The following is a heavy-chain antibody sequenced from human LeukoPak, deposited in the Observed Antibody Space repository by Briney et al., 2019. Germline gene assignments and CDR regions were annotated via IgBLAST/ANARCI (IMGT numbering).Heavy chain of an antibody. D-gene: IGHD3-9*01. CDR2: ISSSGSTI. J-gene: IGHJ4*02. CDR3: ARELYDILTGYYGGYFDY. Sequence: GGSLRLSCAASGFTFSSYEMNWVRQAPGKGLEWVSYISSSGSTIYYADSVKGRFTISRDNAKNSLYLQMNSLRAEDTAVCYCARELYDILTGYYGGYFDYWGQGTLVTVPS. CDR1: GFTFSSYE. V-gene: IGHV3-48*03.